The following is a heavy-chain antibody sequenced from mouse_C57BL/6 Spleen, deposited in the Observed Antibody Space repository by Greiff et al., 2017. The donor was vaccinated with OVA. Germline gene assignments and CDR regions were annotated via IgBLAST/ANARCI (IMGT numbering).Heavy chain of an antibody. D-gene: IGHD2-2*01. V-gene: IGHV1-62-2*01. CDR1: GYTFTEYT. Sequence: VKLMESGAELVKPGASVKLSCKASGYTFTEYTLHWVKQRSGQGLEWIGWFYPGSGSIKYNEKFKDKATLTADKYSSTVYMELSRSTSEDAAVYYCARHEARVNREAYWGQGTLVTVSA. J-gene: IGHJ3*01. CDR3: ARHEARVNREAY. CDR2: FYPGSGSI.